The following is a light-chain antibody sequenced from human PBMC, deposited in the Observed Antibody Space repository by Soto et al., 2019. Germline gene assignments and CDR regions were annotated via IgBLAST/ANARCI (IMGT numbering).Light chain of an antibody. J-gene: IGLJ1*01. CDR1: TSNLGAGYD. V-gene: IGLV1-40*01. CDR2: DNT. Sequence: QPVLTQPASVSGAPGQSVSISCTGTTSNLGAGYDVHWYQHLPGTAPTLLISDNTNRPSGVPDRFSGSKSGSSASLAISGLQSEDEAEYYCQSYDNSLRAYVFGPGTKLTVL. CDR3: QSYDNSLRAYV.